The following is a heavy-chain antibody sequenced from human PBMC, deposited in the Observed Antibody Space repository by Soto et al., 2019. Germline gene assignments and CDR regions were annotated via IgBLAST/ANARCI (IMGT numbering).Heavy chain of an antibody. J-gene: IGHJ4*02. CDR1: GGSMRNYF. Sequence: SETLSLTCTVSGGSMRNYFWTWIRQTQGKGLEWIGNIHYSGTTSFFPSYNPSIRSRVTISEDTSKNQVSLKLLSVTTAETAVYFCAAVEASSRNRAPYYFDFGGQGTLVTVSS. V-gene: IGHV4-59*01. D-gene: IGHD6-13*01. CDR2: IHYSGTT. CDR3: AAVEASSRNRAPYYFDF.